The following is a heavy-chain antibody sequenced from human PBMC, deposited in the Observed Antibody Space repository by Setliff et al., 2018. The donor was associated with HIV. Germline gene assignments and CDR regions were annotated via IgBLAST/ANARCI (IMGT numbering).Heavy chain of an antibody. V-gene: IGHV1-2*02. D-gene: IGHD5-18*01. CDR1: GFPLTDYY. J-gene: IGHJ5*02. CDR2: IMPNSGAT. Sequence: ASVQVSCKASGFPLTDYYMHWVRQVPGQGLEWMGWIMPNSGATDYSQKFLGRLTMSRDTSLISRTRDRPITTVYMELTRLTSDDTAIYYCARNPIQIKRWSPGETWFDTWGQGTQVTVSS. CDR3: ARNPIQIKRWSPGETWFDT.